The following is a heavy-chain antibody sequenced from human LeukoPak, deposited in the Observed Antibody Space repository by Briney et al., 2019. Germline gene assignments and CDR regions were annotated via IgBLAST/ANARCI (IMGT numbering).Heavy chain of an antibody. CDR2: INHSGST. Sequence: SETLPLTCAVYGGSFSGYYWSWIRQPPGKGLEWVGEINHSGSTNYNPSLKSRVTISVDTSKNQFSLKLSSVTAADTAVYYCARVPPWGNWFDPGGEGTLVTVS. CDR3: ARVPPWGNWFDP. D-gene: IGHD7-27*01. CDR1: GGSFSGYY. J-gene: IGHJ5*02. V-gene: IGHV4-34*01.